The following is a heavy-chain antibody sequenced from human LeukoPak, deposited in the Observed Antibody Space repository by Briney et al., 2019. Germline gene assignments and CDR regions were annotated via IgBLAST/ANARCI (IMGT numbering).Heavy chain of an antibody. CDR2: IKQDGSEK. Sequence: PGGSLRLSCAVSGFTFSTYWMSWVRQAPGKGLEWLANIKQDGSEKFCVDSVKGRFTISRDNSKNTLYLQMNSLRAEDTAVYYCAKDCTNGVCYLEFDPWGQGTLVTVSS. D-gene: IGHD2-8*01. V-gene: IGHV3-7*03. J-gene: IGHJ5*02. CDR1: GFTFSTYW. CDR3: AKDCTNGVCYLEFDP.